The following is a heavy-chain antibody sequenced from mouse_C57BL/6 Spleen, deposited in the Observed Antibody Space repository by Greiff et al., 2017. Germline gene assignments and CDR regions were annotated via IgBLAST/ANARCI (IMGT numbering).Heavy chain of an antibody. J-gene: IGHJ4*01. CDR3: ARSGTVAYYAMDY. D-gene: IGHD1-1*01. Sequence: QVQLKESGAELVRPGTSVKVSCKASGYAFTNYLIEWVKQRPGQGLEWIGVINPGSGGTNYNEKFKGKATLTADKSSSTAYMQLSSLTSEDSAVYFCARSGTVAYYAMDYWGQGTSVTVSS. CDR2: INPGSGGT. V-gene: IGHV1-54*01. CDR1: GYAFTNYL.